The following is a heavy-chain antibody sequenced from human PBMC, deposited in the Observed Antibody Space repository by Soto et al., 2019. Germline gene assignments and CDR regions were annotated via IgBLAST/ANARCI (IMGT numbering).Heavy chain of an antibody. V-gene: IGHV1-58*02. D-gene: IGHD5-18*01. Sequence: GASVKVSCKTSGYAFTSYGISWVRQARGQRLEWIGWIVVGSGNTNYAQKFQERVTITRDMSTSTAYMELSSLRSEDTAVYYCAADTAMGQDYYYYGMDVWGQGTTVTVSS. J-gene: IGHJ6*02. CDR3: AADTAMGQDYYYYGMDV. CDR1: GYAFTSYG. CDR2: IVVGSGNT.